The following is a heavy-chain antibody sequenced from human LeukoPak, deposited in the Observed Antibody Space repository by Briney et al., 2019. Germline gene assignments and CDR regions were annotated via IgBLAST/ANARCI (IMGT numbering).Heavy chain of an antibody. CDR1: GFTFGDYA. CDR3: STFNNGWHRPTDAFDM. CDR2: IRSKALGGKT. J-gene: IGHJ3*02. Sequence: GRSLRLSCTVSGFTFGDYALSWFRQAPGKGLEWVGFIRSKALGGKTLYDAYVKGRFTISRDDSKSIAYLQMTSLKTEDTARYYCSTFNNGWHRPTDAFDMWGQGTMVTVSS. V-gene: IGHV3-49*03. D-gene: IGHD6-19*01.